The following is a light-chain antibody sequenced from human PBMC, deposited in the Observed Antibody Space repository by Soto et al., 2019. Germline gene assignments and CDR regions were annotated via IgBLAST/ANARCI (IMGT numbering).Light chain of an antibody. CDR3: EAWDDSLNGPV. V-gene: IGLV1-44*01. CDR1: TSDIGSNT. Sequence: QSVLTQPPSASGTPGQKITISCSGSTSDIGSNTVNWHQQVPGTAPKLLIYANNQRPSGVPDRFSGSKSGTSASLAISGLQSEDEADYYCEAWDDSLNGPVFGGGTKLTVL. CDR2: ANN. J-gene: IGLJ3*02.